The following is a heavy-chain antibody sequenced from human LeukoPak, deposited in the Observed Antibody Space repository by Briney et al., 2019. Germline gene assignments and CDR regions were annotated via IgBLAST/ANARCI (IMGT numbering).Heavy chain of an antibody. V-gene: IGHV5-51*01. J-gene: IGHJ6*03. Sequence: GESLKISCKGSGYSFTSYWIGWVRQMPGKGLEWMGIIYPGDSDTRYSPSFQGQVTISADKSISTAYLQWSSLKALDTAMYYCAREYCSGGSCYQSTHYYMDVWGKGTTVTVSS. D-gene: IGHD2-15*01. CDR1: GYSFTSYW. CDR2: IYPGDSDT. CDR3: AREYCSGGSCYQSTHYYMDV.